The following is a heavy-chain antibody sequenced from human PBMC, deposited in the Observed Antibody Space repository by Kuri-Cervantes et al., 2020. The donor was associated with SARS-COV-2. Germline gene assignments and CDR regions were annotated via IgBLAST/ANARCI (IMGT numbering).Heavy chain of an antibody. CDR2: ISGSGGST. V-gene: IGHV3-23*01. Sequence: ESLKISCAASGFTFSSYAMSWVRQAPGKGLEWVSAISGSGGSTYYADSVKGRFTISRDNSKNTLYLQMNSLRAEDTAVYYCAKGPNGYYYYYYMDVWGKRTTVTVSS. CDR1: GFTFSSYA. J-gene: IGHJ6*03. CDR3: AKGPNGYYYYYYMDV. D-gene: IGHD2-8*01.